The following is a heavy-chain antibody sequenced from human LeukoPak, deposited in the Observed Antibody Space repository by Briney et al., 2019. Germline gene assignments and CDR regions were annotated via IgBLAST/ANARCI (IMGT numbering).Heavy chain of an antibody. CDR1: GFTFSSYG. CDR3: AKDPGLAVADNYFDY. D-gene: IGHD6-19*01. CDR2: IRYDGSNK. Sequence: GGSLRLSCAASGFTFSSYGMHWVRQAPGKGLEWVTFIRYDGSNKYYADSVKGRFTISRDNSKNTLYLQMNSLRAEDTAVYYCAKDPGLAVADNYFDYWGQGTLVTVSS. J-gene: IGHJ4*02. V-gene: IGHV3-30*02.